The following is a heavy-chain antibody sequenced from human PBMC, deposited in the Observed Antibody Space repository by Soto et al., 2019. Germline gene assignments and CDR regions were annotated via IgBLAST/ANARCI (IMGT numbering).Heavy chain of an antibody. Sequence: GGSLRLSCAASGFTFSSYAMSWVRQAPGKGLEWVSAISGSGGSTYYADSVKGRFTISRDNSKNTLDLQMNSLRAEDTAVYYCAKDKSIAVAGTLDYWGQGTLVTVSS. CDR2: ISGSGGST. D-gene: IGHD6-19*01. CDR1: GFTFSSYA. J-gene: IGHJ4*02. V-gene: IGHV3-23*01. CDR3: AKDKSIAVAGTLDY.